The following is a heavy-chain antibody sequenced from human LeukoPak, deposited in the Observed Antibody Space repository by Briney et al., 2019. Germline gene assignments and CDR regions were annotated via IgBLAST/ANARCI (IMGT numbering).Heavy chain of an antibody. CDR2: ISAYNGNT. CDR1: GYTFTGYY. J-gene: IGHJ4*02. CDR3: ARDARKWLRLDYFDY. D-gene: IGHD5-12*01. V-gene: IGHV1-18*04. Sequence: GASVKVSCKASGYTFTGYYMHWVRQAPGQGLEWMGWISAYNGNTNYAQKLQGRVTMTTDTSTGTAYMELRSLISDDTAVYYCARDARKWLRLDYFDYWGQGTLVTVSS.